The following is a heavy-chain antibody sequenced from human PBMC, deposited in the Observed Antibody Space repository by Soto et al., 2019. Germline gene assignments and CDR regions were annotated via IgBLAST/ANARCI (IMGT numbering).Heavy chain of an antibody. J-gene: IGHJ6*03. CDR1: GYTFTSYD. CDR2: MNPNSGNT. D-gene: IGHD3-10*01. V-gene: IGHV1-8*01. CDR3: ARGRHDYGSGSFPIYHYYYMDV. Sequence: GASVKVSCKASGYTFTSYDINWVRQATGQGLEWMGWMNPNSGNTGYAQKFQGRVTMTRNTSISTAYMELSSLRSEDTAVYYCARGRHDYGSGSFPIYHYYYMDVWCKATTVTVSS.